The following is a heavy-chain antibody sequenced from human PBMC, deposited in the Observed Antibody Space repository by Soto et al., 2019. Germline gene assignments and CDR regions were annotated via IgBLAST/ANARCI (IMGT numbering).Heavy chain of an antibody. CDR1: GFTFSSYS. J-gene: IGHJ5*02. CDR2: ISSSSSTI. CDR3: ARLVYTAMVPPANWFDP. Sequence: GGSLRLSCAASGFTFSSYSMNWVRQAPGKGLEWVSYISSSSSTIYYADSVKGRFTISRDNAKNSLYLQMNSLRDEDTAVYYCARLVYTAMVPPANWFDPWGQGTLVTVSS. V-gene: IGHV3-48*02. D-gene: IGHD5-18*01.